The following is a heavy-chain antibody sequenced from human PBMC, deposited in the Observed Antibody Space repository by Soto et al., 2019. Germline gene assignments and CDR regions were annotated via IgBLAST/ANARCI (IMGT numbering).Heavy chain of an antibody. V-gene: IGHV1-69*13. Sequence: GDSVKVSCKASGGTFSSYRFNWVRQARGQGLEWLGGIVPIYRTADYAQKFQGRVTITADESTRTVYMELSSLKSQDTALYYCARDSGAKLSSSWGQGTLVTVPQ. D-gene: IGHD6-13*01. CDR1: GGTFSSYR. J-gene: IGHJ4*02. CDR2: IVPIYRTA. CDR3: ARDSGAKLSSS.